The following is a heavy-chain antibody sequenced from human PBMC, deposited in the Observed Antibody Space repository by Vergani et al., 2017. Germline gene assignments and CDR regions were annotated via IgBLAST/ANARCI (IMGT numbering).Heavy chain of an antibody. CDR1: GGSINSHNYY. CDR3: ARGSCLGGSCYKPLLDY. V-gene: IGHV4-61*02. CDR2: LHTSGST. J-gene: IGHJ4*02. D-gene: IGHD2-15*01. Sequence: QVQLQESGPGLVKPSQTLSLTCTVSGGSINSHNYYWSWIRQPAGKGLEWIGRLHTSGSTNYNPSLKSRVTMSEDTSKNQFSLNLTSVTAADTAVYFCARGSCLGGSCYKPLLDYWGQGILVTVSS.